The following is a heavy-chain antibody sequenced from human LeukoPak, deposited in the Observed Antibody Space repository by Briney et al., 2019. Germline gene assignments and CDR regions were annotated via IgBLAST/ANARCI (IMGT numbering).Heavy chain of an antibody. CDR2: ISSSGSTI. CDR3: ARVESNSYGSYYYYGMDV. CDR1: GFTFSSYE. D-gene: IGHD5-18*01. Sequence: PGGSLRLSCAASGFTFSSYEMNWVRQAPGKGLEWVSYISSSGSTIYYADSVKGRFTISRDNAKNSLYLQMNSLRAEDTAVYYCARVESNSYGSYYYYGMDVWGQGTTVTVSS. V-gene: IGHV3-48*03. J-gene: IGHJ6*02.